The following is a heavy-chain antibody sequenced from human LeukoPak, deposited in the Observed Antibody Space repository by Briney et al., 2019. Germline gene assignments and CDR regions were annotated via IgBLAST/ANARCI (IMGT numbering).Heavy chain of an antibody. CDR1: GFTVSSNF. V-gene: IGHV3-53*05. Sequence: GGSLRLSCAASGFTVSSNFMSWVRQAPGKGLEWVSVIYSDGSTYYADSVKGRFTISRDNSKNTLSLQMNSLRAEDTAVYYCAKCLYGSSSDYYYYGMDVWGQGTTVTVSS. CDR2: IYSDGST. CDR3: AKCLYGSSSDYYYYGMDV. J-gene: IGHJ6*02. D-gene: IGHD6-6*01.